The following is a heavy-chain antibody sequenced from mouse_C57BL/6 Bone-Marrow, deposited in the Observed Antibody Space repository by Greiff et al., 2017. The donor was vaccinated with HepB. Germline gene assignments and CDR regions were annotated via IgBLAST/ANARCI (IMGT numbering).Heavy chain of an antibody. CDR2: INPYNGGT. J-gene: IGHJ2*01. CDR1: GYTFTDYY. Sequence: EVQLQQSGPVLVKPGASVKMSCKASGYTFTDYYMNWVQQSPGKSLEWIGVINPYNGGTSYNQKFKGKATLTVYKTSSTAYMELNSLTSEDSAVYYCATLITTVVAFDYLGQGTTLTVSS. V-gene: IGHV1-19*01. D-gene: IGHD1-1*01. CDR3: ATLITTVVAFDY.